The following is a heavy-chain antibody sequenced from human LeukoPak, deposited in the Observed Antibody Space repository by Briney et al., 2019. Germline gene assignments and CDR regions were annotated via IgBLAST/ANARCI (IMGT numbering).Heavy chain of an antibody. Sequence: GGSLRLSCAASGFTFSSYAMSWVRQAPGKGLEWVSAISGSGGSTYYADSVKGRFTISRDNSKNTLYLQMNSLRAEDTAVYYCAKSEQYYYDSSGYEDYWGQGTLVTVSS. D-gene: IGHD3-22*01. J-gene: IGHJ4*02. CDR2: ISGSGGST. CDR3: AKSEQYYYDSSGYEDY. V-gene: IGHV3-23*01. CDR1: GFTFSSYA.